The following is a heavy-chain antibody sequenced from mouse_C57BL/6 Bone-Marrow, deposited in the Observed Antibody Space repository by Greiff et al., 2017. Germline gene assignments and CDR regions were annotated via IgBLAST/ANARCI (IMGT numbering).Heavy chain of an antibody. CDR2: INPGSGGT. CDR1: GYAFTNYL. CDR3: SRGGWFLPWFAY. Sequence: QVQLQQSGAELVRPGTSVKVSCKASGYAFTNYLIEWVKQRPGQGLEWIGVINPGSGGTNYNEKFKGKATLTADQSSSTAYIKLSSLTSEDSAVFFWSRGGWFLPWFAYWGQGTLVTVSA. V-gene: IGHV1-54*01. D-gene: IGHD1-1*02. J-gene: IGHJ3*01.